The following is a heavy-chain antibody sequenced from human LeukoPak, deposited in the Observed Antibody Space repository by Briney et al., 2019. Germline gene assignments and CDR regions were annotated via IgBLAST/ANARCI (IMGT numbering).Heavy chain of an antibody. CDR2: ISGSGSAIY. V-gene: IGHV3-48*02. Sequence: PGGSLRLSCLVSGFTFSTYTMNWVRQAPGKGLEWVSFISGSGSAIYYYADSVKGRFTISRDNAQNSLYLHMSSLRDEDTAVYYCARGRGGYNIYYGMDVWGQGTTVTVSS. J-gene: IGHJ6*02. CDR3: ARGRGGYNIYYGMDV. D-gene: IGHD5-24*01. CDR1: GFTFSTYT.